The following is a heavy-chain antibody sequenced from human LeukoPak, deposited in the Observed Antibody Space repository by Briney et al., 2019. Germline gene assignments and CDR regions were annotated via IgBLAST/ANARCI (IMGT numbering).Heavy chain of an antibody. J-gene: IGHJ4*02. V-gene: IGHV1-18*01. D-gene: IGHD1-26*01. CDR2: ISAYNGNT. CDR1: GGTFSSYA. CDR3: ARDSPSGSHIDY. Sequence: ASVKVSCKASGGTFSSYAISWVRQAPGQGLEWMGWISAYNGNTNYAQKLQGRVTMTTDTSTSTAYMELRSLRSDDTAVYYCARDSPSGSHIDYWGQGTLVTVSS.